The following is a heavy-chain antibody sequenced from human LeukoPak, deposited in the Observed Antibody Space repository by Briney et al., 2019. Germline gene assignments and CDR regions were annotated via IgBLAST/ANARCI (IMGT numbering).Heavy chain of an antibody. Sequence: GGSLRLSCAASGFTFSSYWMHWVRQAPGKGLVWVSRINSDGSSTSYADSVKGRFTISRDNAKNTLYLQMNGLRAEDTAVYYCARDFHPIVVVPISLGWFDPWGQGTLVTVSS. CDR3: ARDFHPIVVVPISLGWFDP. CDR2: INSDGSST. CDR1: GFTFSSYW. D-gene: IGHD2-2*01. J-gene: IGHJ5*02. V-gene: IGHV3-74*01.